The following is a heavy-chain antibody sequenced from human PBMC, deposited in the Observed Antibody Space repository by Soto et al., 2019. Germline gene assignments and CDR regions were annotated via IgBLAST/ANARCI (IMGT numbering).Heavy chain of an antibody. CDR3: ARGLDASGWYAFDY. CDR1: GYTFTYFY. CDR2: INPSAGST. D-gene: IGHD6-19*01. J-gene: IGHJ4*02. V-gene: IGHV1-46*01. Sequence: ASVKVSCKASGYTFTYFYIHWVRQAPGQGLEWMGVINPSAGSTSYAQKFQGRVIMTRDTSTSTVYMELGSLRSEDTAVYYCARGLDASGWYAFDYRAQRTPVTVSS.